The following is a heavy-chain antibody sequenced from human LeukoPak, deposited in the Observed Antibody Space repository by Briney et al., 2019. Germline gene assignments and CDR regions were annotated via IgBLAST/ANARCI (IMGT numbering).Heavy chain of an antibody. CDR3: ARGRARKVYGVYDDY. Sequence: GASVKVSCKASGYTFTGYYMHWVRQAPGQGLEWMGWINPNRGGTNYAQEFQGRATMARDTSISTAYMELSRLRSDDTAVYYCARGRARKVYGVYDDYWGQGTLVTVSS. CDR2: INPNRGGT. J-gene: IGHJ4*02. V-gene: IGHV1-2*02. D-gene: IGHD4-17*01. CDR1: GYTFTGYY.